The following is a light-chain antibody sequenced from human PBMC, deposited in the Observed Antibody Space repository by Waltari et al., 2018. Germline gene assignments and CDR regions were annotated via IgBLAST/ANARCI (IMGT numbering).Light chain of an antibody. CDR2: GGS. V-gene: IGKV3-20*01. CDR3: EKYGRSPRT. J-gene: IGKJ1*01. Sequence: EIVLTQSPGTLSLSPGETATVPCRSIQTLVRRQLAWYQQQPGQTPQLLIYGGSARATGIPDRFSGSGAGTDFTLSSSRREPEDFAVYGCEKYGRSPRTFEQGTKVEI. CDR1: QTLVRRQ.